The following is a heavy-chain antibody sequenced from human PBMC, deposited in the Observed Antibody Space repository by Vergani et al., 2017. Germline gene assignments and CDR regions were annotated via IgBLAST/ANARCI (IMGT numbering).Heavy chain of an antibody. CDR2: ISYDGTQK. CDR3: STKSCGTPGCQIGYFRE. J-gene: IGHJ1*01. V-gene: IGHV3-30*03. Sequence: QVHLVESGGGVVQPGRSLRLSCVVSGFTSSYYRMHWVRQAPGKGLEWVAVISYDGTQKYYADSVKGRFTISRDNSKSTLYLQMNSLRPEDTAVYYCSTKSCGTPGCQIGYFREWVQGTLVTVSS. D-gene: IGHD1-1*01. CDR1: GFTSSYYR.